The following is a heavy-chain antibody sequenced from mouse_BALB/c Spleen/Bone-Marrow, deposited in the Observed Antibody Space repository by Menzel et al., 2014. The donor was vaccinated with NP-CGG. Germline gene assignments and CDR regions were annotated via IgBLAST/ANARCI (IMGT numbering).Heavy chain of an antibody. J-gene: IGHJ2*01. D-gene: IGHD2-4*01. V-gene: IGHV1S34*01. CDR2: ISCYNGAT. CDR3: ARSMITTDYFDY. CDR1: GYSFTGYY. Sequence: LVKTGASVKISCKASGYSFTGYYMHWVKQSHGKSLEWIGYISCYNGATSYNQKFKGKATFTVDTSSSTAYMQFNNLTSEDSAVYYCARSMITTDYFDYWGQGTTLTVSS.